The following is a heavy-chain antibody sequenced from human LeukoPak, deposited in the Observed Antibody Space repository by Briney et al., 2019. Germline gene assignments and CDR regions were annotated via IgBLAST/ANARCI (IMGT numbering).Heavy chain of an antibody. CDR2: IIPIFATP. Sequence: ASVKVSCKASGGTFSSYAVSWVRQAPGQGLEWIGGIIPIFATPDYAQKFQGRVTITADKSTSTAYMELSSLRSEDTAVYYCARFLNYFDYWGQGTLVTVSS. J-gene: IGHJ4*02. CDR1: GGTFSSYA. V-gene: IGHV1-69*06. CDR3: ARFLNYFDY.